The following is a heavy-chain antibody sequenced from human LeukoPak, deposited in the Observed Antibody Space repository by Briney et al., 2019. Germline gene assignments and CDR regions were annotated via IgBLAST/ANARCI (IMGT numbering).Heavy chain of an antibody. CDR2: ITSNGDTT. CDR1: GFTFSSYI. D-gene: IGHD3-22*01. Sequence: PGGSLRLSCSASGFTFSSYIMHWARQAPGKGLEYVSAITSNGDTTYYADSVKGRVTNPRDNSKNTLYLQMSSLRAEDTAVYYCVKDDSYYFDSSGRDSWGQGTLVTVSS. V-gene: IGHV3-64D*09. J-gene: IGHJ4*02. CDR3: VKDDSYYFDSSGRDS.